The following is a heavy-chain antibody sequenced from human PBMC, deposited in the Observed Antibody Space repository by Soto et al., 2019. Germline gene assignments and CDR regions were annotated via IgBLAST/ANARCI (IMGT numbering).Heavy chain of an antibody. D-gene: IGHD3-3*02. CDR3: ARGLISRSYYFNY. V-gene: IGHV4-31*03. Sequence: QVQLQESGPGLVKASQTLSLTCTVSGDSIRGGSSYWTWIRQHPGEGLEWLGYISSSANTYYNPSLRSRLSISADTSGNHFSLRLTSVTAADTAVYHCARGLISRSYYFNYWGQGALVTVSS. CDR2: ISSSANT. J-gene: IGHJ4*02. CDR1: GDSIRGGSSY.